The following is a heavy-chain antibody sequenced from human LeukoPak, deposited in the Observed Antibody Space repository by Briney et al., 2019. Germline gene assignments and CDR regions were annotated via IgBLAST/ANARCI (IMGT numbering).Heavy chain of an antibody. D-gene: IGHD3-10*01. CDR1: GFTFSDYS. CDR3: AKDLLRITMVRGVIILPFDY. CDR2: ISSSSTTI. V-gene: IGHV3-48*04. Sequence: GGSLRLSCAASGFTFSDYSMNWVRQAPGKGLEWVSYISSSSTTIYYADSVKGRFTISRDNAKKSLYLQMNSLRAEDTGVYYCAKDLLRITMVRGVIILPFDYWGQGTLVTVSS. J-gene: IGHJ4*02.